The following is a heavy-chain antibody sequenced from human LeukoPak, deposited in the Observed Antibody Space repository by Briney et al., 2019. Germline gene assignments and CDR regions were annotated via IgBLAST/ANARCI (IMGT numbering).Heavy chain of an antibody. D-gene: IGHD2-2*02. J-gene: IGHJ6*02. CDR2: ISGSGGST. Sequence: GGSLRLSCAASGFTFSSYAMSWVRQAPGKGLEWVSAISGSGGSTYYADSVKGRFTISRDTSKNTLYLQMNSLRAEDTAVYYCAEAQLLYLYYYGMDVWGQGTTVTVSS. V-gene: IGHV3-23*01. CDR1: GFTFSSYA. CDR3: AEAQLLYLYYYGMDV.